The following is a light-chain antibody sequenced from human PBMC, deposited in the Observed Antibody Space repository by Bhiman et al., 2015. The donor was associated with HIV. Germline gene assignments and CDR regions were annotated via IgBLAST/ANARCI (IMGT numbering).Light chain of an antibody. CDR2: QNN. CDR3: QTWDNYTPVI. CDR1: KLGGKF. Sequence: SYELTQPPSVSVSPGQTASISCSGDKLGGKFTSWYQLKPGQSPVLVIYQNNKRPSGIPERFSGSASGNTATLTISGTQAMDEADYYCQTWDNYTPVIFGGGTKLSVL. J-gene: IGLJ2*01. V-gene: IGLV3-1*01.